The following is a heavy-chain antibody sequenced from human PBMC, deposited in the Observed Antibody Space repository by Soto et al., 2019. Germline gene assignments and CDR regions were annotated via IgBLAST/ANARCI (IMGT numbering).Heavy chain of an antibody. CDR1: GGSISSSRCS. V-gene: IGHV4-61*01. CDR2: IYYSAST. J-gene: IGHJ3*02. D-gene: IGHD1-1*01. Sequence: SETLSLACAVSGGSISSSRCSWGWIRQPPGKGLEWIVYIYYSASTNYNPSLKSRVTISVDTSKNQFSLKLSSVTAADTAVYYCARDDDDLEAFDIWGQGTMVTVSS. CDR3: ARDDDDLEAFDI.